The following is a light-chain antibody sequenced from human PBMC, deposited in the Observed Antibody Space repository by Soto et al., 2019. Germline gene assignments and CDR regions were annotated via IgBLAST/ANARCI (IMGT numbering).Light chain of an antibody. Sequence: EIVLTQSPDTLSLSPGERAPLSCRASQTVTSSYLAWYQQNPGQAPRLLIFGASNRATGIPDRFSGSGSGTDFTLTISRLEPEDSAVYYCQRITFGQGTRLEIK. CDR2: GAS. CDR3: QRIT. V-gene: IGKV3-20*01. CDR1: QTVTSSY. J-gene: IGKJ5*01.